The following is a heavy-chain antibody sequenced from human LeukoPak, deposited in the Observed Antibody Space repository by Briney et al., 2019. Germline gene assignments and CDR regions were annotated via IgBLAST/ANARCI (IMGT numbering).Heavy chain of an antibody. CDR2: ITSSGATT. CDR3: ARDPDYGDPY. Sequence: GGSLRLSCSASGFSFTDSYMNWFRLSPEMGLEWIAYITSSGATTEYADSVKGRFTISRVNAKNSLYLQMNSLRPDDTAVYYCARDPDYGDPYWGQGTLVTVSS. D-gene: IGHD4/OR15-4a*01. CDR1: GFSFTDSY. V-gene: IGHV3-11*01. J-gene: IGHJ4*02.